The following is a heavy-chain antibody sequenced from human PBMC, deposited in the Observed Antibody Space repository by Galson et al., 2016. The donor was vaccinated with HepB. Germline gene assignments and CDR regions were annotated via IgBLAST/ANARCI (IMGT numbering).Heavy chain of an antibody. CDR3: AKDMSIFGVVITHSGVGLDV. CDR2: ISWNSGTI. CDR1: GFTFDDYA. Sequence: SLRLSCAASGFTFDDYAMHWVRQAPGKGLEWISGISWNSGTIIYADSVKGRFTISRDNAKNSLYLQMNSLRAEDTALYYCAKDMSIFGVVITHSGVGLDVWGQGTTVTVSS. V-gene: IGHV3-9*01. D-gene: IGHD3-3*01. J-gene: IGHJ6*02.